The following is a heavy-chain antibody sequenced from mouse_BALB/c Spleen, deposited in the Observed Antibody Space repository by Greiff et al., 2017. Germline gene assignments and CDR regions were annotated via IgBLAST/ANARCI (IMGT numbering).Heavy chain of an antibody. CDR2: ISYDGSN. CDR1: GYSITSGYY. V-gene: IGHV3-6*02. Sequence: EVKLVESGPGLVKPSQSLSLTCSVTGYSITSGYYWNWIRQFPGNKLEWMGYISYDGSNNYNPSLKNRISITRDTSKNQFFLKLNSVTTEDTATYYCARGGGTTGFAYWGQGTLVTVSA. CDR3: ARGGGTTGFAY. D-gene: IGHD4-1*01. J-gene: IGHJ3*01.